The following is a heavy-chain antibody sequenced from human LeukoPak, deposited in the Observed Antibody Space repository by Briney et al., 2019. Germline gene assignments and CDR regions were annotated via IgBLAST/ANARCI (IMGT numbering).Heavy chain of an antibody. CDR3: ARDVPNYYDSSGYYGY. V-gene: IGHV1-18*01. CDR1: GYTFTSYG. D-gene: IGHD3-22*01. J-gene: IGHJ4*02. CDR2: ISAYNGNT. Sequence: ASVKVSCKASGYTFTSYGISWVRQAPGQGLEWMGWISAYNGNTNYAQKPQGRVTMTTDTSTSTAYMELRSLRSDDTAVYYCARDVPNYYDSSGYYGYWGQGTLVTVSS.